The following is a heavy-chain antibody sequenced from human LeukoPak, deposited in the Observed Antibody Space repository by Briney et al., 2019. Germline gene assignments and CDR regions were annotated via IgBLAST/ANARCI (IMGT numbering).Heavy chain of an antibody. V-gene: IGHV3-15*01. J-gene: IGHJ4*02. D-gene: IGHD2-2*01. CDR2: IKSKRGGGTT. Sequence: GGSLRLSCAGSGFTFSDAWMSWVRLAPGKGLEWVGLIKSKRGGGTTYYAAPVKGRFTISRDDSENTVYLQMNSLKTEDTAVYYCTTGAIVVVPAARVGGQGTLVTVSS. CDR1: GFTFSDAW. CDR3: TTGAIVVVPAARV.